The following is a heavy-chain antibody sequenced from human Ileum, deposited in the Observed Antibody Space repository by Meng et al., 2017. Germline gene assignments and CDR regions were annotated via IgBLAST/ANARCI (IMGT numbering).Heavy chain of an antibody. Sequence: SVKVSCKASGGTFISYAISWLRQAPGQGLEWLGGIIPIFGTANYSQKFQGRVTITADESTSTAYMELSSLRSEDTAVYYCARAWSIVGATRVGYYYYYGMDVWGQGTTVTVSS. J-gene: IGHJ6*02. V-gene: IGHV1-69*13. CDR1: GGTFISYA. CDR3: ARAWSIVGATRVGYYYYYGMDV. D-gene: IGHD1-26*01. CDR2: IIPIFGTA.